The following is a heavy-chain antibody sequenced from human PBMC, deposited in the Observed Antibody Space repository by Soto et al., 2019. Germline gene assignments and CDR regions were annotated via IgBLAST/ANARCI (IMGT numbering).Heavy chain of an antibody. CDR3: AKDPGTKGTGFVSTPWFDP. CDR2: ISYDGSNK. CDR1: GFTFSSYG. J-gene: IGHJ5*02. V-gene: IGHV3-30*18. Sequence: QVQLVESGGGVVQPGRSLRLSCAASGFTFSSYGMHWVRQAPGKGLEWVAVISYDGSNKYYADSVKGRFTISRDNSKNTLYLQMNSLRAEDTAVYYCAKDPGTKGTGFVSTPWFDPWGQGTLVTVSS. D-gene: IGHD1-7*01.